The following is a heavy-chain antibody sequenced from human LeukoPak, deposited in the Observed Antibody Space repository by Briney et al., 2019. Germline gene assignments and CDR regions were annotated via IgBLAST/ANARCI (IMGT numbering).Heavy chain of an antibody. CDR2: ISGSGDNT. Sequence: GGSLRLSCAASGFSFGSYALSWVRQAPGKGLEWVSVISGSGDNTHYTDSVKGRFTISRDNSKNTLYLQMNSLRAEDTAVYYCTSLSDAIESFGTRNYWGQGTLVTVSS. J-gene: IGHJ4*02. V-gene: IGHV3-23*01. D-gene: IGHD2-8*01. CDR3: TSLSDAIESFGTRNY. CDR1: GFSFGSYA.